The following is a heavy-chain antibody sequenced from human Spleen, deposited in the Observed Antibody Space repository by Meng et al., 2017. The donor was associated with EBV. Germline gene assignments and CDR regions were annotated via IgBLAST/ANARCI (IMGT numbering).Heavy chain of an antibody. Sequence: QVELQEWGPGLVQPSETLSLTCTVSGGSVSRGSYYWSWIRQPPGKGLEWIGYIYHSGSTKYNPSLTSRVTISVDTSKNQFSLNLRSVTAADTAVYYCARDGYSSGIDYWGQGTLVTVSS. CDR1: GGSVSRGSYY. CDR3: ARDGYSSGIDY. D-gene: IGHD6-19*01. V-gene: IGHV4-61*01. CDR2: IYHSGST. J-gene: IGHJ4*02.